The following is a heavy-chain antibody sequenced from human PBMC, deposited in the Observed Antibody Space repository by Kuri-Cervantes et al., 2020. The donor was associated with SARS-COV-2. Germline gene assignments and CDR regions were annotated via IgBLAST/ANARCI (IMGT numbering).Heavy chain of an antibody. V-gene: IGHV3-9*01. CDR2: ISWNSGNI. Sequence: GGSLRLSCAASGFIFDAYAMHWVRQAPGKGLEWVSCISWNSGNIGYADSVKGRFTISRDNAKNSLYLQMNSLRAEDTALYYCAKDLNGGPRSLDYWGQGTLVTVSS. J-gene: IGHJ4*02. D-gene: IGHD4-23*01. CDR3: AKDLNGGPRSLDY. CDR1: GFIFDAYA.